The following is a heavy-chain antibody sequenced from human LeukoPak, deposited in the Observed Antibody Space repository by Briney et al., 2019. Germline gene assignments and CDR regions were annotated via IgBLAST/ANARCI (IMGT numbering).Heavy chain of an antibody. CDR1: GFTFSNHG. Sequence: GGSLRLSCAASGFTFSNHGMTWVRQAPGKGLEWVGRVKSYPEGMATDYAAPVKGRFTISRDDPKNTLFLQMNSLKTEDTAVYYCTTDDYYSNTPFDLDSFDFWGQGTMVTVSS. CDR3: TTDDYYSNTPFDLDSFDF. D-gene: IGHD2/OR15-2a*01. CDR2: VKSYPEGMAT. V-gene: IGHV3-15*01. J-gene: IGHJ3*01.